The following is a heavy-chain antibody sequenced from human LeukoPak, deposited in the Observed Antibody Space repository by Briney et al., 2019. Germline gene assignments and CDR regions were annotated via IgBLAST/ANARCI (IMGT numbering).Heavy chain of an antibody. CDR2: TRNKAKRYTT. CDR1: GFTFSDHY. D-gene: IGHD3-22*01. CDR3: ARATLDSSSSGYYYVGY. Sequence: PGGSLRLSCAASGFTFSDHYMDWVRQAPGKGLEWVGRTRNKAKRYTTEYAASVKGRFTISRDDSKNSLYLQMNSLKTEDTAVYYCARATLDSSSSGYYYVGYWGQGTLVTVSS. J-gene: IGHJ4*02. V-gene: IGHV3-72*01.